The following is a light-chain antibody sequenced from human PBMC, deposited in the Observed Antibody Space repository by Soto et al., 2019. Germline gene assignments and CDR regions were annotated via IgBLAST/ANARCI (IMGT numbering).Light chain of an antibody. CDR1: QSVSSY. V-gene: IGKV3-11*01. CDR2: DAF. CDR3: QQRSNWPLT. J-gene: IGKJ4*01. Sequence: EIVLTQSPATLSLSPGERATLSCRASQSVSSYLAWYQQKPGQAPRLLIYDAFNRANGIPARFSGSGSGTDLTLTISSLEPEDFAVYYCQQRSNWPLTFGGGTKVEI.